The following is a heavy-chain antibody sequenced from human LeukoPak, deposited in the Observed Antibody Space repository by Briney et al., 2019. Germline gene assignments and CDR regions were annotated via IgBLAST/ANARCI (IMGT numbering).Heavy chain of an antibody. CDR2: IYYSGST. Sequence: SETLSLTCTVSGASISDYYWSWIRQPPGKGREWMGFIYYSGSTNYNPSLKSRVTISVDTSKNRFSLKLTSVTSADTAVYFCAREGRVVTTGSHFDHWGQGTPVTVSS. V-gene: IGHV4-59*12. J-gene: IGHJ4*02. D-gene: IGHD1-1*01. CDR3: AREGRVVTTGSHFDH. CDR1: GASISDYY.